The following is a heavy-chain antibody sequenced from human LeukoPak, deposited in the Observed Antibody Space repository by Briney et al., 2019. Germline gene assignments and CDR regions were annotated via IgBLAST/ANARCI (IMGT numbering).Heavy chain of an antibody. CDR2: ISGSGGTT. V-gene: IGHV3-23*01. J-gene: IGHJ1*01. D-gene: IGHD3-10*01. CDR1: GLTFSSYA. Sequence: GGSLRLSCAASGLTFSSYAMSWVRQAPGKGLEWVSAISGSGGTTYYADSVKGRFTISRDNSKNRLHLQMNSLRAEDTAVYYCAQGRFTMDPWGQGTLVTISS. CDR3: AQGRFTMDP.